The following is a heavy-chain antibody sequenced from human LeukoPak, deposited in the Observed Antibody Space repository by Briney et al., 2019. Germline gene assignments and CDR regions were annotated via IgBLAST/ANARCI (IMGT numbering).Heavy chain of an antibody. J-gene: IGHJ5*02. Sequence: SETLSLTCTVSGGSISSYYWSWIRQPPGKGLEWIGYIYYSGSTNYNPSLKSRVTISVDTSKNQFSLKLSSVTAADTAVYYCARLDDYVWGSYRPWGQGTLVTVSS. CDR2: IYYSGST. CDR1: GGSISSYY. V-gene: IGHV4-59*01. CDR3: ARLDDYVWGSYRP. D-gene: IGHD3-16*02.